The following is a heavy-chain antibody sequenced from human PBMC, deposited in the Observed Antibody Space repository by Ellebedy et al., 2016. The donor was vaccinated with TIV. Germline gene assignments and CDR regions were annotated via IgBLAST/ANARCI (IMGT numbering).Heavy chain of an antibody. CDR3: ARVGGRLELSDFDF. CDR1: GFTFSNHW. Sequence: GGSLRLXXAASGFTFSNHWMIWVRQAPGKGLVWVSRIKNDGTYVEYADSVRGRFTISRDNAKNTLYLQMNSLRVEDTAVYYCARVGGRLELSDFDFWGQGTLVTVSS. D-gene: IGHD3-16*01. CDR2: IKNDGTYV. V-gene: IGHV3-74*03. J-gene: IGHJ4*02.